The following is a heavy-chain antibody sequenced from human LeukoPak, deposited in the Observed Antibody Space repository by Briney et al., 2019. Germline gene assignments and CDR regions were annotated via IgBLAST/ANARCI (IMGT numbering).Heavy chain of an antibody. CDR3: ARDPGAVAGTPPLDYYYYGMDV. D-gene: IGHD6-19*01. CDR1: GFTFSSYA. Sequence: GGSLRLSCAASGFTFSSYAMSWVRQAPGKGLEWVSAISGSGGSTYYADSVKGRFTISRDNSKNTLYLQMNSLRAEDTAVYYCARDPGAVAGTPPLDYYYYGMDVWGQGTTVTVSS. J-gene: IGHJ6*02. CDR2: ISGSGGST. V-gene: IGHV3-23*01.